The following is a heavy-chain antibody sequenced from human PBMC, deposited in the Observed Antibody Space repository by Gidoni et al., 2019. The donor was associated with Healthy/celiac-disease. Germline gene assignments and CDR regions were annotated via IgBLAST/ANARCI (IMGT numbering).Heavy chain of an antibody. CDR2: ISSSSSYI. V-gene: IGHV3-21*01. CDR3: ASATRAPGDY. J-gene: IGHJ4*02. CDR1: GFTFSSYS. Sequence: VQLVASGGGLVKPGGARRLPRAASGFTFSSYSMNWVRQAPGKGLEWVSSISSSSSYIYYADSVKGRFTISRDNAKNSLYLQMNSLRAEDTAVYYCASATRAPGDYWGQGTLVTVSS. D-gene: IGHD2-2*01.